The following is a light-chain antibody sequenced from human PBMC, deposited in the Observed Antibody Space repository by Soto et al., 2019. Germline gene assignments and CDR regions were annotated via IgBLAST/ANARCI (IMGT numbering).Light chain of an antibody. CDR3: QQFNTYPT. Sequence: AIQLTQSPSSLSASVGDRVTITCRASQGISSALAWYQQKPGKAPNLLIYDASSLKSGVPSRFSGSGSGTDFILTISSLQPEDFASYYCQQFNTYPTFGQGTRLEIK. CDR1: QGISSA. CDR2: DAS. V-gene: IGKV1-13*02. J-gene: IGKJ5*01.